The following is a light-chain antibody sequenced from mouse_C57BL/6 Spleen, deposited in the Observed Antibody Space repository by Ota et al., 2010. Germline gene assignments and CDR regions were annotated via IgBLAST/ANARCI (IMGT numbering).Light chain of an antibody. Sequence: IVMTQSPSSLSVSAGEKVTMSCKSSQSLLNSSNQKNYLAWYQQKPGQSPKLLIYWASTRESGVPDRFTGSGSGTDFTLTISSVQAEDLAVYYCHQYLSSFTFGSGTKLEIK. V-gene: IGKV8-27*01. CDR3: HQYLSSFT. CDR1: QSLLNSSNQKNY. J-gene: IGKJ4*01. CDR2: WAS.